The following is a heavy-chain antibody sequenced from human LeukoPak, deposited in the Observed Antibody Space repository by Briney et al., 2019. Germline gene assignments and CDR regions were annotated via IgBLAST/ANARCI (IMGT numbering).Heavy chain of an antibody. J-gene: IGHJ4*02. CDR3: ARRGVVIRVILGGFHKEAYYFDS. Sequence: PGGSLRLSCAVSGITLSNYAMTWVRQAPGKGLEWVAGISGSGGGTNYADSVKGRFTISRDNSKNTLYLQMNNLIVDDTAVYFCARRGVVIRVILGGFHKEAYYFDSWGQGALVTVSS. V-gene: IGHV3-23*01. CDR2: ISGSGGGT. D-gene: IGHD3-22*01. CDR1: GITLSNYA.